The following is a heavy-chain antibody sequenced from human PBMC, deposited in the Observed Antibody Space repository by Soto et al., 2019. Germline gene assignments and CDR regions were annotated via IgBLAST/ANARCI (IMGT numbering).Heavy chain of an antibody. J-gene: IGHJ1*01. CDR3: TGGYCTGGTCYSGSFQH. V-gene: IGHV3-73*02. CDR1: RFSFSGST. Sequence: VQVVQSGGGLVQPEGWLKRSCAASRFSFSGSTVHWVRQACGEGQQWVGRIRSKANDYATTYIASVKGRFTISRDDSRNTAYLQMSDLNTEDTAVYYCTGGYCTGGTCYSGSFQHWGQGALVTVFS. CDR2: IRSKANDYAT. D-gene: IGHD2-15*01.